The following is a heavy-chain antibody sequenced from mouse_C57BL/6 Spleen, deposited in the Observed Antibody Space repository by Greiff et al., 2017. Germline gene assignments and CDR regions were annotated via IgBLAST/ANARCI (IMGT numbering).Heavy chain of an antibody. CDR1: GYTFTSYW. Sequence: VQLQQPGAELVKPGASVKLSCKASGYTFTSYWMHWVKQRPGRCLEWIGRIDPNGGGTKYNEKFKSKATLTVDKPSSTAYMQLSSLTSEDSAVYYCARLTGTGDFDYWGQGTPLTVSS. CDR3: ARLTGTGDFDY. CDR2: IDPNGGGT. V-gene: IGHV1-72*01. D-gene: IGHD4-1*01. J-gene: IGHJ2*01.